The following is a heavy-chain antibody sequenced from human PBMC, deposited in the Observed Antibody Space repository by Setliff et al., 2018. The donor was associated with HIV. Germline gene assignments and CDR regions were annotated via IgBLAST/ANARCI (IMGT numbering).Heavy chain of an antibody. V-gene: IGHV4-4*08. J-gene: IGHJ4*02. CDR1: GGSISDFY. CDR2: VHTSGSS. D-gene: IGHD5-12*01. Sequence: SETLSLTCDVSGGSISDFYWSWIRQSPRWGLEWIGYVHTSGSSNYNLSLKSRATISVDTSTNQFSLKLTSLTAADTAVYYCVGGGTGWLRGLFDYWGRGILGTVSS. CDR3: VGGGTGWLRGLFDY.